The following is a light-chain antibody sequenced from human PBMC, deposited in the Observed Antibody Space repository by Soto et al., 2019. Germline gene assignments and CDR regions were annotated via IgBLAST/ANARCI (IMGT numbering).Light chain of an antibody. V-gene: IGKV3-15*01. CDR2: RAS. J-gene: IGKJ2*01. CDR3: QQYNNWPYT. Sequence: EIVMTQSPATLSVSPGVSATLSCRASQHVSSNFAWYRQKPGQAPTLLIYRASTRATGIPARFSGSGSGTECTLSISSLQSEDFAVYYCQQYNNWPYTFGQGTKLEIK. CDR1: QHVSSN.